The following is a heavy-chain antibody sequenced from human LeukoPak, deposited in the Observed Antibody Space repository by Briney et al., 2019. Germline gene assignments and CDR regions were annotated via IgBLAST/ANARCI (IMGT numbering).Heavy chain of an antibody. CDR1: GFTFSSYW. V-gene: IGHV3-74*01. J-gene: IGHJ4*02. Sequence: GGSLRLSCAASGFTFSSYWMHWVRQAPGKGLVWVSRINSDGSSTSYADSVKGRFTISRDNAKNTLYLQMNSLRAEDTAVYYCARESNQGYYFDYWGQGTLVTVSS. CDR2: INSDGSST. CDR3: ARESNQGYYFDY.